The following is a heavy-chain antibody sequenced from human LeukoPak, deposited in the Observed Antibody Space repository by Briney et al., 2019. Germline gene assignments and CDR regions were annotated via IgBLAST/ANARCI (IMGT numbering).Heavy chain of an antibody. J-gene: IGHJ5*02. D-gene: IGHD3-22*01. V-gene: IGHV1-8*01. CDR2: MSSISGNT. CDR3: ARAMFYYDSSGYYAWFDP. CDR1: GYTFTTYD. Sequence: GASVKVSCKASGYTFTTYDINWVRQAPGQGLEWMGWMSSISGNTGYAQKFQGRVTMTRDTSISTASMELSSLTSEDTGVYYCARAMFYYDSSGYYAWFDPWGQGTQVTVSS.